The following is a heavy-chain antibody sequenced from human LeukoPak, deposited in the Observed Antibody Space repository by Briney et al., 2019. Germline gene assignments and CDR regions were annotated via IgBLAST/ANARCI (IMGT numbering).Heavy chain of an antibody. Sequence: PSETLSLTCAVYGGSFSGYYWSWIRQPPGKGLEWIGEINHSGSTNYNPSLKSRVTISVDRSKNQFSLKLSSVTAADTAVYYCARQAQKRGAFDIWGQGTMVTVSS. D-gene: IGHD3-16*01. CDR3: ARQAQKRGAFDI. V-gene: IGHV4-34*01. CDR2: INHSGST. CDR1: GGSFSGYY. J-gene: IGHJ3*02.